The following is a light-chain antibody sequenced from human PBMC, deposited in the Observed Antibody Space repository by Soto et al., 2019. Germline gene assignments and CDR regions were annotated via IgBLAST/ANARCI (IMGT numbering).Light chain of an antibody. J-gene: IGLJ1*01. CDR2: GNS. CDR3: QSYDSSLSGYV. CDR1: SSNIGAGYD. Sequence: QSVLTQPPSVSGAPGQRVTISCTGSSSNIGAGYDVHWYPQLPGTAPKLLIYGNSNRPSGVPDRFSGSKSGTSASLAIAGLQAEDEADYYCQSYDSSLSGYVFGTGTKRTVL. V-gene: IGLV1-40*01.